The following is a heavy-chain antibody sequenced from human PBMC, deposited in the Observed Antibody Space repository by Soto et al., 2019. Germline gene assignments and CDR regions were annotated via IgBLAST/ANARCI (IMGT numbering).Heavy chain of an antibody. V-gene: IGHV3-7*01. Sequence: GGSLRLSCAASGFTFSSYWMSWVRQAPGKGLEWVANIKQDGSEKYYVDSVKGRFTISRDNAKNSLYLQMNSLRAEHTAVYYCARFLSSGKYYDYIWGSYRYHGFDYWGQGTLVTVSS. CDR2: IKQDGSEK. CDR3: ARFLSSGKYYDYIWGSYRYHGFDY. J-gene: IGHJ4*02. D-gene: IGHD3-16*02. CDR1: GFTFSSYW.